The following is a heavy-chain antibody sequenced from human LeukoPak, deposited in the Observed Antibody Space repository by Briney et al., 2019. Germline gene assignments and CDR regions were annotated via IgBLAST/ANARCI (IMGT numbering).Heavy chain of an antibody. J-gene: IGHJ6*02. D-gene: IGHD2-2*01. V-gene: IGHV4-34*01. Sequence: SETLSLTCAVYGGSFSGYYWSWIRQPPGKGLEWIGEINHSGSTNYNPSLKSRVTISVDTSKNQFSLKLSSVTAADTAAYYCARVYCSSTSCSRPGYYYGMDVWGQGTTVTVSS. CDR1: GGSFSGYY. CDR2: INHSGST. CDR3: ARVYCSSTSCSRPGYYYGMDV.